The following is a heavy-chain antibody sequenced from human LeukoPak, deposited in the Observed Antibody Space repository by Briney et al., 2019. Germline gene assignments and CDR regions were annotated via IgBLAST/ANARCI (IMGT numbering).Heavy chain of an antibody. V-gene: IGHV3-7*01. CDR3: ARGDSGWYVHFDY. Sequence: PGGSLRLSCAASGFTFSSYWMSWVRQAPGKGLEWVVNIKQDGSEKYYVDSVKGRFTISRDNAKNSLYQQMNSLRAEDTAVYYCARGDSGWYVHFDYWGQGTLVTVSS. D-gene: IGHD6-19*01. CDR2: IKQDGSEK. J-gene: IGHJ4*02. CDR1: GFTFSSYW.